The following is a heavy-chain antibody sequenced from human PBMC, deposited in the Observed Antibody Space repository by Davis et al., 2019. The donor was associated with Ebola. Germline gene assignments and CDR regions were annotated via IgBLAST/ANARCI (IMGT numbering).Heavy chain of an antibody. V-gene: IGHV3-30*04. J-gene: IGHJ4*02. CDR3: ARALHDEVLDY. CDR2: TSHNERER. CDR1: VFTFSNHA. D-gene: IGHD1-1*01. Sequence: GESLKISCVASVFTFSNHAMHWVRQAPGKGLEWVAVTSHNERERFYGESVQGRFTISRDNSENVLYLQMDSLRPDDTAIYFCARALHDEVLDYWGQGTPVTVSS.